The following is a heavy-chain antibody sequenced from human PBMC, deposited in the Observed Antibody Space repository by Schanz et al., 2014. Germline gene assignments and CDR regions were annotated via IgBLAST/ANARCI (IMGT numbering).Heavy chain of an antibody. V-gene: IGHV1-46*01. CDR1: GYTFVSYS. J-gene: IGHJ6*03. Sequence: QVQLVQSGAEVKKPGASVKVSCKASGYTFVSYSMHWVRQAPGQGLEWMGIINPSGGGTSYALRFQDRLTMTRDASTSTVYMELSSLRSEDTAVYYCAGTYCSSTSCYTGYYYMDVWGKGTTVTVSS. CDR2: INPSGGGT. CDR3: AGTYCSSTSCYTGYYYMDV. D-gene: IGHD2-2*02.